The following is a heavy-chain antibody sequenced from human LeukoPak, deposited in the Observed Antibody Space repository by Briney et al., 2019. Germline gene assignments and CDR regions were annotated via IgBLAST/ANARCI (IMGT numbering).Heavy chain of an antibody. J-gene: IGHJ5*02. CDR2: VYFTGTT. CDR1: GGSIRSYDYY. CDR3: ARGGYSNYANWFDP. V-gene: IGHV4-39*02. D-gene: IGHD4-11*01. Sequence: PSETLSLTCTVSGGSIRSYDYYWGWIRQPPGKGLDWIGSVYFTGTTYYNPSLKSRVIMSVDTPKNHFSLTLSSVTAADTAVYYCARGGYSNYANWFDPWGQGTLVTVSS.